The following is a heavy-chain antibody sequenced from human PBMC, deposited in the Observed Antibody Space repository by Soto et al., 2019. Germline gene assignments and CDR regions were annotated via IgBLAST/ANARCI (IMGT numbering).Heavy chain of an antibody. Sequence: GGSLRLSCAASGFTFSSYAMSWVRQAPGKGLEWVAAISGSGGSTYYADSVKGRFTISRDNSKNTLYLQMNSLRAEDTAVYYYEKSDDSRRYPHPTDEWGQGTLVTLS. V-gene: IGHV3-23*01. CDR2: ISGSGGST. J-gene: IGHJ4*02. D-gene: IGHD3-22*01. CDR1: GFTFSSYA. CDR3: EKSDDSRRYPHPTDE.